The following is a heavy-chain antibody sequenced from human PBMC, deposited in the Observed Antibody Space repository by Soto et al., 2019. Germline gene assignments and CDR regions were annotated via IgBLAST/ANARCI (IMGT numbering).Heavy chain of an antibody. V-gene: IGHV1-69*12. J-gene: IGHJ1*01. Sequence: QDHLVQSGAEVKKPGSSVKVSCKASAGTFSNYALDWVRQAPGQGLEWMGGIIPIFGTVRHAQNFQGRVSITADASTATAYMELSSLRYEDTAMYYCATAGNPDYYQHSGWPWGQGTLVTVSS. CDR3: ATAGNPDYYQHSGWP. D-gene: IGHD3-22*01. CDR2: IIPIFGTV. CDR1: AGTFSNYA.